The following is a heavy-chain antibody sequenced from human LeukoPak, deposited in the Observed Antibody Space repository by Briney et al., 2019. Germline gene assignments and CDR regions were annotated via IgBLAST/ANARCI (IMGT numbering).Heavy chain of an antibody. CDR2: IKSKTDGGTT. J-gene: IGHJ6*02. CDR1: GFTFSNAW. V-gene: IGHV3-15*01. CDR3: TTATISDDYGDSYYYYGMDV. D-gene: IGHD4-17*01. Sequence: GGSLRLSCAASGFTFSNAWMSWVRQAPGKGLEWVGRIKSKTDGGTTDYAAPVKGRFTISRDDSKNTLYLQMNSLKTEDTAVYYCTTATISDDYGDSYYYYGMDVWSQGTTVTVSS.